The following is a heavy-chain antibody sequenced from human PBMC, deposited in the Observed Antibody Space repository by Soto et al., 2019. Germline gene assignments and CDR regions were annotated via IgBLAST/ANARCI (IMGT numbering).Heavy chain of an antibody. D-gene: IGHD3-9*01. Sequence: GGSLRLSCAASGFTFSSDWMHWVRQAPGKGLVWVSRINSDGSSTSYADSVKGRFTISRDNAKNTLYLQMNSLRAEDTAVYYCARLGDYDILTGYYNDYWGQGTLVSVSS. CDR1: GFTFSSDW. J-gene: IGHJ4*02. CDR3: ARLGDYDILTGYYNDY. V-gene: IGHV3-74*01. CDR2: INSDGSST.